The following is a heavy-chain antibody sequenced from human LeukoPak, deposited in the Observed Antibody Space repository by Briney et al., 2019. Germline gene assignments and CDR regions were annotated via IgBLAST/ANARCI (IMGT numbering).Heavy chain of an antibody. J-gene: IGHJ4*02. CDR2: ISHDEGT. CDR1: GESFIDYH. Sequence: TPSETLSLTCGIYGESFIDYHLSWVRQSPGKGLEWMGEISHDEGTNYNPSLKSRVTVSVDRSKYQFSLKLTSVTAADTAVYYCARGPDHAKAGYWGPGTLVTVSS. V-gene: IGHV4-34*01. D-gene: IGHD1-14*01. CDR3: ARGPDHAKAGY.